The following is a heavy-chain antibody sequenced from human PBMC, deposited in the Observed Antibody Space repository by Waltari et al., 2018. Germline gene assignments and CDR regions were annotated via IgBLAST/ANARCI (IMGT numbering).Heavy chain of an antibody. V-gene: IGHV1-2*02. J-gene: IGHJ5*02. Sequence: QVQLVQSGAEVKKPGASVKVSCKASGYPFNGYYMHGVRQAPGQGLEGRGWINPNSGGTNYAQKFQGRVTMTRDTSISTAYMELSRLRSDDTAVYYCARHYGDIRIHWLDPWGQGTLVTVSS. CDR2: INPNSGGT. CDR1: GYPFNGYY. D-gene: IGHD4-17*01. CDR3: ARHYGDIRIHWLDP.